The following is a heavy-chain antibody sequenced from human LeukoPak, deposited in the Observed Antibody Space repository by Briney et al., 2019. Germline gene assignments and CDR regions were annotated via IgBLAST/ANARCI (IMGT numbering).Heavy chain of an antibody. V-gene: IGHV3-53*05. Sequence: PGGSLRLSCAVSGFTVSTNFLNWVRQAPGKGLESVSVLYSGGTTFYADSVRGRFTISRDNSKNTLYLQMNSLRADDTAVYYCASPSPGGGAAGLFDYWGQGTLVTVSS. CDR2: LYSGGTT. CDR3: ASPSPGGGAAGLFDY. D-gene: IGHD6-13*01. CDR1: GFTVSTNF. J-gene: IGHJ4*02.